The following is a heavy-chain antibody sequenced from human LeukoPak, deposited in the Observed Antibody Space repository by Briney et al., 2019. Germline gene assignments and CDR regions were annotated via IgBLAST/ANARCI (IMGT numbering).Heavy chain of an antibody. CDR3: AIGYCSGGSCYSYYYYGMDV. J-gene: IGHJ6*02. CDR1: GYTLTELS. D-gene: IGHD2-15*01. Sequence: ASVKVSCKVSGYTLTELSMHWVRQAPGKGLEWMGGFDPEDGETIYAQKFQGRVTMTEDTSTDTAYMELSSLRSEDTAVYYCAIGYCSGGSCYSYYYYGMDVWGQGTTVTVSS. V-gene: IGHV1-24*01. CDR2: FDPEDGET.